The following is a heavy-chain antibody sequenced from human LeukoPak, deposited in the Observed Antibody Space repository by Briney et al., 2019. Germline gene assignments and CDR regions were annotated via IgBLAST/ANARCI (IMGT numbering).Heavy chain of an antibody. CDR2: ISSSSSYI. D-gene: IGHD6-13*01. CDR3: AREGLAAARNYYFDY. J-gene: IGHJ4*02. CDR1: GFTFSSYS. Sequence: PGGSLRLSCAASGFTFSSYSMNWVRQAPGKGLEWVSSISSSSSYIYYADSVKGRFTISRDNAKNSLYLQMNSLRAEDTAAYYCAREGLAAARNYYFDYWGQGTLVTVSS. V-gene: IGHV3-21*01.